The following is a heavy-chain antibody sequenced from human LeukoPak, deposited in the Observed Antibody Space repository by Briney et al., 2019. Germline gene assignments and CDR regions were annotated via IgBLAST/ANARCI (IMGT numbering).Heavy chain of an antibody. CDR3: ARDEWFGELSKGSQFDY. CDR2: INPSGGST. Sequence: ASVTVSCKASGYTFTSYYMHWVRQAPGQGLEWMGIINPSGGSTSYAQKFQGRVTMTRDTSTSTVYMELSSLRSEDTAVYYCARDEWFGELSKGSQFDYWGQGTLVTVSS. CDR1: GYTFTSYY. D-gene: IGHD3-10*01. V-gene: IGHV1-46*01. J-gene: IGHJ4*02.